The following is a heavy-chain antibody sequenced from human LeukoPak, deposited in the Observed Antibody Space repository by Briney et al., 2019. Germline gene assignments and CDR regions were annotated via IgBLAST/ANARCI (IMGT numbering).Heavy chain of an antibody. CDR1: GFTVSSNY. D-gene: IGHD4-17*01. V-gene: IGHV3-53*01. CDR3: ARDLTSVPTR. Sequence: GGSLRLSCAASGFTVSSNYMSWVRQAPGKGLEWVSIIYSGGITSYADSVKGRFTISRDNAKNSLYLQMNSLRAEDTAVYYCARDLTSVPTRWGQGTLVTVSS. J-gene: IGHJ4*02. CDR2: IYSGGIT.